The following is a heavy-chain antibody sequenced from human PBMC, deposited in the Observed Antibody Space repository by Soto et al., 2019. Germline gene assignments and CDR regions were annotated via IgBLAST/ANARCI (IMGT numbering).Heavy chain of an antibody. V-gene: IGHV3-23*01. CDR2: ISGSGDST. Sequence: GGSLRLSCAASGFTFSSYAMSWVRQAPGKGLEWVSGISGSGDSTYYADSVKGRLTFSGDNSKNTLYLQMNSLRAEDTAVYYCAKDSTYYYYMDVWGKGTTVTVSS. D-gene: IGHD2-2*01. CDR3: AKDSTYYYYMDV. J-gene: IGHJ6*03. CDR1: GFTFSSYA.